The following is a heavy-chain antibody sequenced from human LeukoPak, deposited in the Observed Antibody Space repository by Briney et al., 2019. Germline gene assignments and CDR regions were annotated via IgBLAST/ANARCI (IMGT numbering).Heavy chain of an antibody. J-gene: IGHJ4*02. CDR2: ISYDGSNK. Sequence: PGRSLRLSCAASGFTFSSYAMHWVRQAPGKGLEWVAVISYDGSNKNYADSVKGRFTISGDNSKNTLYLQMNSLRADDTSVYYCARSPGILGTNYFDSWGQGTLVTVSS. V-gene: IGHV3-30*04. CDR1: GFTFSSYA. D-gene: IGHD1-26*01. CDR3: ARSPGILGTNYFDS.